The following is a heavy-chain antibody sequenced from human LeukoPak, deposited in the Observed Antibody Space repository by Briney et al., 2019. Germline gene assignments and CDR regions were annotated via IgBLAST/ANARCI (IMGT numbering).Heavy chain of an antibody. CDR2: ISWNSGSI. Sequence: PGGSLRLSCAASGFAFDDYAMHWVRQAPGKGLEWVSGISWNSGSIGYADSVKGRFTISRDNAKNSLYLQMNSLRAEDTALYYCAKDRGGYYGNYMDVWGKGTTVTVSS. D-gene: IGHD3-3*01. CDR1: GFAFDDYA. V-gene: IGHV3-9*01. J-gene: IGHJ6*03. CDR3: AKDRGGYYGNYMDV.